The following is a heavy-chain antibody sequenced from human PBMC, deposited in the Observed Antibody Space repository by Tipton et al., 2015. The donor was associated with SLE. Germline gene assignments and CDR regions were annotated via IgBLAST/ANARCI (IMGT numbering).Heavy chain of an antibody. J-gene: IGHJ6*02. CDR2: INGSSNTI. V-gene: IGHV3-11*01. Sequence: SLRLSCAASGFTFSDYYMNWIRQAPGKGLEWISYINGSSNTIFYADSVKGRFTISRDNAKNSLYLQMDSLGADDSAVYYCARLNYYFDLDVWGQGTTVTVSS. CDR1: GFTFSDYY. CDR3: ARLNYYFDLDV.